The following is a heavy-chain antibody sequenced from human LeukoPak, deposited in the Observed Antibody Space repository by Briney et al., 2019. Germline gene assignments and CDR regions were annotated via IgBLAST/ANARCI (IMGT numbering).Heavy chain of an antibody. J-gene: IGHJ4*02. V-gene: IGHV1-18*01. CDR2: ISAYNGNT. CDR3: ARSSSVTIPGYYFDY. Sequence: EASVKVSCKASGYTFTSYGISWVRQAPGQGLEWMGWISAYNGNTNYAQKLQGRVTMTTDTSTSTAYMELRSLRSDDTAVYYCARSSSVTIPGYYFDYWGQGTLVTVSS. D-gene: IGHD2-21*01. CDR1: GYTFTSYG.